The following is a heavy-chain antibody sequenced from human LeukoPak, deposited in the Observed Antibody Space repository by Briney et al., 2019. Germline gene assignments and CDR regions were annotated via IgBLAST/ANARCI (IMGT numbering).Heavy chain of an antibody. CDR2: ISAYNGHT. J-gene: IGHJ6*02. CDR3: ARHQGELRFYYYAMDV. V-gene: IGHV1-18*04. Sequence: GASVKVSCKASGYTFTSYYMHWVRQAPGQGLEWMGWISAYNGHTDYAQKFEGRVTMTTDTATRTAYMELRSLKPDDTAVYYCARHQGELRFYYYAMDVWGQGTRVTVSS. D-gene: IGHD1-26*01. CDR1: GYTFTSYY.